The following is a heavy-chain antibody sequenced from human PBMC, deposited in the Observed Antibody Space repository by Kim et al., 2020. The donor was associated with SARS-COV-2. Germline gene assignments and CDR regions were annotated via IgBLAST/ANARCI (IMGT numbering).Heavy chain of an antibody. V-gene: IGHV3-30*18. CDR3: AKEGSYDSSGYYWTSPGTDY. Sequence: GGSLRLSCAASGFTFSSYGMHWVRQAPGKGLEWVAVISYDGSNKYYADSVKGRFTISRDNSKNTLYLQMNSLRAEDTAVYYCAKEGSYDSSGYYWTSPGTDYWGQGTLVTVSS. CDR1: GFTFSSYG. J-gene: IGHJ4*02. D-gene: IGHD3-22*01. CDR2: ISYDGSNK.